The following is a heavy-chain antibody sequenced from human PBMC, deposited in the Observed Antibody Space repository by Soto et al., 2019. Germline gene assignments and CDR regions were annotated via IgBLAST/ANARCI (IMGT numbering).Heavy chain of an antibody. Sequence: QVQLVESGGGVVQPGRSLRLSCAASGFTFSSYAMHWVRQAPGKGLEWVAVISYDGSNKYYADSVKGRFTISRDNSKNTLYLQINSLRAEDTAVYYCARGSSSWYEVVGPADYWGQGTLVTVSS. V-gene: IGHV3-30-3*01. CDR3: ARGSSSWYEVVGPADY. D-gene: IGHD6-13*01. CDR2: ISYDGSNK. CDR1: GFTFSSYA. J-gene: IGHJ4*02.